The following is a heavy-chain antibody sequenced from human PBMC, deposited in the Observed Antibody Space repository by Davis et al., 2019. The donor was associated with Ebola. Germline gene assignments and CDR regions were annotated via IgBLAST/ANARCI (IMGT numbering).Heavy chain of an antibody. J-gene: IGHJ4*02. V-gene: IGHV1-46*01. CDR2: INPSGGST. CDR1: GYTFTSYY. Sequence: ASVKVSCKASGYTFTSYYMHWVRQAPGQGLEWMGIINPSGGSTNYAQKFQGRVTMTRDTSTSTVYMELRSLRSDDTAVYYCARVDGNWNYFVYWGQGTLVTVSS. CDR3: ARVDGNWNYFVY. D-gene: IGHD1-1*01.